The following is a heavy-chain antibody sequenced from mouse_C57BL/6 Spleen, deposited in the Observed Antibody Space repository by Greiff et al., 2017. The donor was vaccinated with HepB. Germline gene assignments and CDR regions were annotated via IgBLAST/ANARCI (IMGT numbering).Heavy chain of an antibody. CDR2: IYPGNSDT. V-gene: IGHV1-5*01. CDR3: TREGFTTVVEEGFAY. J-gene: IGHJ3*01. Sequence: VQLQQSGTVLARPGASVKMSCKTSGYTFTSYWMHWVKQRPGQGLEWIGAIYPGNSDTSYNQKFKGKAKLTAVTSASTAYMELSSLTNEDSAVYYCTREGFTTVVEEGFAYWGQGTLVTVSA. D-gene: IGHD1-1*01. CDR1: GYTFTSYW.